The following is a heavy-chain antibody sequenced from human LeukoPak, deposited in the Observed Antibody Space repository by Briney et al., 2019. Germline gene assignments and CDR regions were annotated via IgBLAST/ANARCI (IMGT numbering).Heavy chain of an antibody. Sequence: SETLSLTCTVSGGSISSGDYYWSWIRQPPGKGLEWIGYLYYSGSTYYNPSLKSRVTISVDTSKNQFSLKLSSVTAADTAAYYCARGAWGEDIVVVPAAIWEPLFDYWGQGTLVTVSS. CDR3: ARGAWGEDIVVVPAAIWEPLFDY. CDR1: GGSISSGDYY. J-gene: IGHJ4*02. CDR2: LYYSGST. V-gene: IGHV4-30-4*08. D-gene: IGHD2-2*01.